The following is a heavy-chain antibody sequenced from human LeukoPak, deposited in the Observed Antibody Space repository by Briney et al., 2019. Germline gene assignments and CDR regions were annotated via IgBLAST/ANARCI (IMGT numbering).Heavy chain of an antibody. V-gene: IGHV1-46*01. D-gene: IGHD3-10*01. Sequence: ASVKVSCKASGYTFTSHFMHWVRQAPGQGLEWMGIINLRGGSTSYTQKFQGRVTMTRDTSTSTAYMELSSLRSEDTAVYYCARDEYYYGSGSYNYYYMDVWGKGTTVTVSS. CDR3: ARDEYYYGSGSYNYYYMDV. J-gene: IGHJ6*03. CDR1: GYTFTSHF. CDR2: INLRGGST.